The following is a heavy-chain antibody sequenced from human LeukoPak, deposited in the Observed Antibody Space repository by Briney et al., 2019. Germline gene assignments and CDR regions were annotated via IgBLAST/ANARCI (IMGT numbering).Heavy chain of an antibody. CDR3: ARPISGSYGGFDY. D-gene: IGHD1-26*01. V-gene: IGHV1-2*02. CDR1: GYTFTGYY. Sequence: ASVKVSCKASGYTFTGYYMHWVRQAPGRGLEWMGWINPDSGGTNYAQKFQGRVTMTRDTSISTAYMELSRLRSDDTAVYYCARPISGSYGGFDYWGQGTLVTVSS. J-gene: IGHJ4*02. CDR2: INPDSGGT.